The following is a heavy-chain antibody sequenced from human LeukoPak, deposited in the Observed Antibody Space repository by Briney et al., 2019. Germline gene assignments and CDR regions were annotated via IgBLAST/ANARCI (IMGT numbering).Heavy chain of an antibody. Sequence: PSETLSLTCTVSGGSISSGSYYWSWIRQPAGKGLEWIGRIYTSGSTNYNPSLKSRVTISVDTSKNQFSLKLSSVTAADTAVYYCARRELPHSGVDYWGQGTLVTVSS. CDR3: ARRELPHSGVDY. CDR1: GGSISSGSYY. V-gene: IGHV4-61*02. D-gene: IGHD1-26*01. J-gene: IGHJ4*02. CDR2: IYTSGST.